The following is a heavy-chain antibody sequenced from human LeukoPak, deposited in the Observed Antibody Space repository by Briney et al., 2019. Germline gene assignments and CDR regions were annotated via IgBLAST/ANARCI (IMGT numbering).Heavy chain of an antibody. CDR1: GGFISRYY. Sequence: PSETLSLTCTVSGGFISRYYWSWIRQPPGKGLEWIGYINYSGSTKYNPSLKSRVTISVDTSKNQFSLKLSSVTAADTAVYFCARDPHYGDILNDPFDIWGQGTMVTVSS. CDR2: INYSGST. D-gene: IGHD4-17*01. V-gene: IGHV4-59*01. CDR3: ARDPHYGDILNDPFDI. J-gene: IGHJ3*02.